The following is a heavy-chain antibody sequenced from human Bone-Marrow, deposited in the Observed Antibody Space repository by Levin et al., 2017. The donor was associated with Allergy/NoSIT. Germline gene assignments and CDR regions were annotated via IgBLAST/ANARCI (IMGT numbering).Heavy chain of an antibody. J-gene: IGHJ4*02. D-gene: IGHD5-12*01. V-gene: IGHV3-23*01. CDR3: AKWLERGALHWVGIDY. CDR2: ITGGGAVS. CDR1: GFTFNNSP. Sequence: GGSLRLSCAASGFTFNNSPMTWVRQAPGTGLEWVSAITGGGAVSFYADSVKGRFTISRDNSKSTVYLEMNNLRAEDTALYYCAKWLERGALHWVGIDYWGQGTLVIVSS.